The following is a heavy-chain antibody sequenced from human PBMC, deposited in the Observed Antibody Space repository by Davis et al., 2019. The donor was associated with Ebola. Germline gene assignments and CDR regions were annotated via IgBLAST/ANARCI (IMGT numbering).Heavy chain of an antibody. CDR3: ARAPSYYYGSGSISYYFDY. D-gene: IGHD3-10*01. V-gene: IGHV1-58*01. CDR2: IVVGSGNT. Sequence: SVKVSCKASGLTFSSSIVQWVRHARGQRPEWIGWIVVGSGNTDYAEKFQERVTITRDMSTGTVYMDLSSLRSEDTAFYYCARAPSYYYGSGSISYYFDYWGQGTLVTVSS. J-gene: IGHJ4*02. CDR1: GLTFSSSI.